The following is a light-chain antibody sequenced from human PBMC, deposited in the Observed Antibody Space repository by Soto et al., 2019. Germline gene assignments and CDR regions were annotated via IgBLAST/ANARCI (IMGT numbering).Light chain of an antibody. V-gene: IGLV1-44*01. J-gene: IGLJ3*02. Sequence: QSVLTQPPSASGTPGQRVTISCSGSSSSIGSNSVYWYQHLPGTAPQLLIYDNSQRPSGVPDRFSGSKSGNTASLTISGPQAEDEGDYYCCSSVSGSPFDVLFGGGTKVTVL. CDR1: SSSIGSNS. CDR2: DNS. CDR3: CSSVSGSPFDVL.